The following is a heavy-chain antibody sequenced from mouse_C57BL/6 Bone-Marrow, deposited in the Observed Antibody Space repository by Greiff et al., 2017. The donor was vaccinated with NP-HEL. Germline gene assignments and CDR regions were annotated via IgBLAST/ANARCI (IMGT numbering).Heavy chain of an antibody. V-gene: IGHV3-6*01. D-gene: IGHD2-4*01. J-gene: IGHJ4*01. CDR2: ISYDGSN. Sequence: EVKVEESGPGLVKPSQSLSLTCSVTGYSITSGYYWNWIRQFPGNKLEWMGYISYDGSNNYNPSLKNRISITRDTSKNQFFLKLNSVTTEDTATYYCARDDYDYDSYAMDYWGQGTSVTVSS. CDR3: ARDDYDYDSYAMDY. CDR1: GYSITSGYY.